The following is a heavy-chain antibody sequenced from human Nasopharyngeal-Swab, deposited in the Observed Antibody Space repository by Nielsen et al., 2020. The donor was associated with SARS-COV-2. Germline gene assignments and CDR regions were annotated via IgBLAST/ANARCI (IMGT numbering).Heavy chain of an antibody. Sequence: WIRQPPGKGLEWVGFIRSKAYGGTTEYAASVKGRFTISRDDSKSIAYLQMNSLKTEDTAVYYCTRVVVGCSSTSCHPYYFDYWGQGTLVIVSS. D-gene: IGHD2-2*01. J-gene: IGHJ4*02. CDR3: TRVVVGCSSTSCHPYYFDY. CDR2: IRSKAYGGTT. V-gene: IGHV3-49*02.